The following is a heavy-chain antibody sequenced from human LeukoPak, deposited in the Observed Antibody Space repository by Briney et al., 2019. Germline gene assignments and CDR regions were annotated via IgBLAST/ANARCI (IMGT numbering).Heavy chain of an antibody. D-gene: IGHD5-12*01. V-gene: IGHV1-69*13. CDR2: IIPIFGTA. CDR1: GGTFSSYS. Sequence: SGKVSCKAPGGTFSSYSISWVRQAPGQGLEWMGVIIPIFGTANYAQKFQGRVTITADESTSTAYMELSSLRSEDTAVYYCARGSGYESFDYWGQGNLVTVSS. J-gene: IGHJ4*02. CDR3: ARGSGYESFDY.